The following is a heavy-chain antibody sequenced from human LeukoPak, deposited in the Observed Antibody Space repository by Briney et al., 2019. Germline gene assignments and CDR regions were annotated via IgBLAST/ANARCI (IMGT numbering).Heavy chain of an antibody. D-gene: IGHD5-18*01. Sequence: PGGSLRLSCAASGFTFSSYGMSWVRQAPGKGLEWVSAISGSGGSTYYADSVKGRFTISRDNSKNTLYLQMNSLRAEDTAVYYCARVSGYSYGGFDYWGQGTLVTVSS. V-gene: IGHV3-23*01. CDR2: ISGSGGST. J-gene: IGHJ4*02. CDR1: GFTFSSYG. CDR3: ARVSGYSYGGFDY.